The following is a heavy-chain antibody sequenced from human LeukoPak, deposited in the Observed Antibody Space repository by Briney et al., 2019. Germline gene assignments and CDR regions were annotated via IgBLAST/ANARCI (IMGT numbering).Heavy chain of an antibody. CDR2: IHYSGST. CDR3: ARGPGYSYGDYFFYYMDV. CDR1: GDSISTYY. Sequence: SETLSLTCTVSGDSISTYYWSWIRQPPGKGLEWIGYIHYSGSTNYIPSLKSRVTISVDTSKKQFSLMLSSVTAADTAVYYCARGPGYSYGDYFFYYMDVWGKGTTVTVSS. J-gene: IGHJ6*03. D-gene: IGHD5-18*01. V-gene: IGHV4-59*01.